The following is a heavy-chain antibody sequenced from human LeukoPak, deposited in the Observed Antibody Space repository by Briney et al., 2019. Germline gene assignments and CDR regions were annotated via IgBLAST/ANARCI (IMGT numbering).Heavy chain of an antibody. CDR3: ARYSYGSLY. D-gene: IGHD5-18*01. Sequence: GGSLRLSCAASGFTVSSNYMSWVRQAPGKGLEWVSVIYSGGSTYYADSVKGRFTISRHNSENTLYLQMNSLGAEDTAVYYCARYSYGSLYWGQGTLVTVSA. CDR2: IYSGGST. V-gene: IGHV3-53*04. J-gene: IGHJ4*02. CDR1: GFTVSSNY.